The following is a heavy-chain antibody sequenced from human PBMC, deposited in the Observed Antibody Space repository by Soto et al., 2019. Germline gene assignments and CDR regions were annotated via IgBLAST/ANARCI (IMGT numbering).Heavy chain of an antibody. CDR1: GYTFTSYA. CDR3: AREWGGYCSSTSCHWFDP. D-gene: IGHD2-2*03. CDR2: INAGNGNT. V-gene: IGHV1-3*01. Sequence: QVQLVQSGAEVKKPGASVKVSCKASGYTFTSYAMHWVRQAPGQRLEWMGWINAGNGNTKYSQKFQGRVTITRDTSASTAYMELNSLRSEDTAVYYCAREWGGYCSSTSCHWFDPWGQGTLVTVSS. J-gene: IGHJ5*02.